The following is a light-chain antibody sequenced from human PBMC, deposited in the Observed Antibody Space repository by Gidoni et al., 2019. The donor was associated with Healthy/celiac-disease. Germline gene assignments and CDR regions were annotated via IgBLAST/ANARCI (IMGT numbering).Light chain of an antibody. V-gene: IGKV1-33*01. J-gene: IGKJ3*01. CDR2: DAS. CDR1: QDISNY. CDR3: QQYDNLPFS. Sequence: DIQMTKTPSSLSASVGDRVTITCQASQDISNYLNWYQQKPGKAPKLLIYDASHLETGVPSRFIGSGSGTDFTFTIISLQPEDIATYYCQQYDNLPFSFGPGTKVDIK.